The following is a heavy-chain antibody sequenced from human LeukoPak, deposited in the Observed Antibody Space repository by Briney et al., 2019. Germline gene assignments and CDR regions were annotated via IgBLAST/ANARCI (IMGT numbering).Heavy chain of an antibody. Sequence: GASVKVSCKASGGTFSSYAISWVRQAPGQGLEWMGRIIPILGIANYARKFQGRVTITADKSTSTAYMELSSLRSEDTAVYYCARVLDYYDSSGYYDYWGQGTLVTVSS. J-gene: IGHJ4*02. CDR1: GGTFSSYA. CDR2: IIPILGIA. D-gene: IGHD3-22*01. CDR3: ARVLDYYDSSGYYDY. V-gene: IGHV1-69*04.